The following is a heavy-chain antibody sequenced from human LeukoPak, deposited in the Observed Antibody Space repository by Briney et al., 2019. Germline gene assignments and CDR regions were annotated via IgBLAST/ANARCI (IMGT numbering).Heavy chain of an antibody. V-gene: IGHV4-59*01. CDR3: ARDRGSYRI. J-gene: IGHJ3*02. Sequence: SETLSLTCTVSGGSISSYYWSWIRQPPGKGLEWIGYIYYSGSTNYNPSLKSRVTISVDTSKNQFSLKLSSVTAAVAAVYYCARDRGSYRIWGQGTMVTVSS. D-gene: IGHD1-26*01. CDR2: IYYSGST. CDR1: GGSISSYY.